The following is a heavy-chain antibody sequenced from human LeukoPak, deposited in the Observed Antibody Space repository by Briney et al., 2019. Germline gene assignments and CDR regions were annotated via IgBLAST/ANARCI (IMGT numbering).Heavy chain of an antibody. Sequence: SETLSLTCTVSGGSISSSSYYWGWIRQPPGKGLEWIGSIYYSGSTYYNPSLKSRVTISVDTSKNQFSLKLSSVTAADTAVYYCASPGLRSIDYWGQGTLVTVSS. CDR1: GGSISSSSYY. CDR3: ASPGLRSIDY. V-gene: IGHV4-39*01. D-gene: IGHD1-14*01. CDR2: IYYSGST. J-gene: IGHJ4*02.